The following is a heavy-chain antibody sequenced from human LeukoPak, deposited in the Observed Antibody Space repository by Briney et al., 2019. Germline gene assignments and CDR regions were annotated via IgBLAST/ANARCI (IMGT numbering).Heavy chain of an antibody. V-gene: IGHV3-33*06. D-gene: IGHD4-11*01. Sequence: PGGSLRLSCAASGLTFNSYGMHWVRQAPGKGLEWVSLIWFDGSNKFYGDSVKGRFTISRDNSKNTVYLQMDNLRAEDTAMYFCAKKGDYKNYDYWGQGALVIVSS. CDR3: AKKGDYKNYDY. CDR1: GLTFNSYG. J-gene: IGHJ4*02. CDR2: IWFDGSNK.